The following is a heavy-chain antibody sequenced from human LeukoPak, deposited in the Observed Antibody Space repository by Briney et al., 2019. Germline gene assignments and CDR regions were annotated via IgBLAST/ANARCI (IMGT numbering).Heavy chain of an antibody. Sequence: GGSLRLSCAASGFTVSNNRLSWVRQAPGMGLEWVSTIYSDGNTYYPDSVKGRFTISRDGSKNTLYLQLNSLRTEDTAIYYCVREREGSNSEHWGQGTLLTVSS. D-gene: IGHD1-26*01. CDR2: IYSDGNT. CDR3: VREREGSNSEH. V-gene: IGHV3-53*01. J-gene: IGHJ1*01. CDR1: GFTVSNNR.